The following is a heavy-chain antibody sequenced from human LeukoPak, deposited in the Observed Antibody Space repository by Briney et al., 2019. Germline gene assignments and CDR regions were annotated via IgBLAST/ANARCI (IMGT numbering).Heavy chain of an antibody. CDR1: GYTFTSYY. J-gene: IGHJ4*02. D-gene: IGHD2-15*01. CDR3: ARDPDALGYCSGGSCPISDVY. V-gene: IGHV1-46*01. CDR2: ISPSGGST. Sequence: ASVKVSCKASGYTFTSYYMHWVRQAPGQGLEWMGIISPSGGSTSYAQKFQGRVTMTRDTSTSTVYMELSSLRSEDTAVYYCARDPDALGYCSGGSCPISDVYWGQGTLVTVSS.